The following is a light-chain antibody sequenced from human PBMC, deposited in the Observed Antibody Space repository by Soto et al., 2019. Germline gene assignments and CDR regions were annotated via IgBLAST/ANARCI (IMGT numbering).Light chain of an antibody. CDR2: GAS. CDR1: QSVSSTY. CDR3: QQYGSSPQT. V-gene: IGKV3-20*01. Sequence: EIVLTQSPGTLALPPGERATLSCRASQSVSSTYLAWYQQKPGQAPRLLIYGASSRATGIPDRFSGSGSGTDFTLTISGLEPEDFAVYYCQQYGSSPQTFGQGTKVEIK. J-gene: IGKJ1*01.